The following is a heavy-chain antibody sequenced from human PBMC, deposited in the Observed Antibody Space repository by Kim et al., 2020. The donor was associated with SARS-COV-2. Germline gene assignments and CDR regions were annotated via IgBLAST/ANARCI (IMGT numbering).Heavy chain of an antibody. CDR3: ARVGQDYYDSSGYYSG. D-gene: IGHD3-22*01. J-gene: IGHJ4*02. V-gene: IGHV3-74*01. Sequence: VQGRFTRSRDNATNTLYLQMNSLGAEDTAVYYCARVGQDYYDSSGYYSGWGQGTLVTVSS.